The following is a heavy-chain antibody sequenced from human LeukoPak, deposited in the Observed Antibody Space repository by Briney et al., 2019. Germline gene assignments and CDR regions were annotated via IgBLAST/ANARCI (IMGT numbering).Heavy chain of an antibody. CDR2: MNPNSGNT. D-gene: IGHD3-22*01. J-gene: IGHJ3*02. CDR1: GYTFSSYD. CDR3: ARGSYYDSSGYYSSFDI. Sequence: ASVTVSCTASGYTFSSYDINWVRQVTGQGLEWMGWMNPNSGNTGYAQKFQGRVTMTRNTSISTAYMELSSLRSEDTAVYYCARGSYYDSSGYYSSFDIWGQGTMVTVSS. V-gene: IGHV1-8*01.